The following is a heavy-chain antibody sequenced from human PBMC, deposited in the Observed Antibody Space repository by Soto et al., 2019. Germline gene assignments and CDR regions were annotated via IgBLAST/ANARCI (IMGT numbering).Heavy chain of an antibody. CDR1: GFTFSSYA. CDR3: AKDRIGSGWSFDAFDI. CDR2: ISGSGGST. V-gene: IGHV3-23*01. D-gene: IGHD6-19*01. J-gene: IGHJ3*02. Sequence: ESGGGLVQPGGSLRLSCAASGFTFSSYAMSWVRQAPGKGLEWVSAISGSGGSTYYADSVKGRFTISRDNSKNTLYLQMNSLRAEDTAVYYCAKDRIGSGWSFDAFDIWGQGTMVTVSS.